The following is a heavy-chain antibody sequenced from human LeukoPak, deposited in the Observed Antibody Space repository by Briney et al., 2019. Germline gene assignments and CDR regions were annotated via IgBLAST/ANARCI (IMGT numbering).Heavy chain of an antibody. D-gene: IGHD4-17*01. CDR3: ARDPTTVTKGLDI. CDR2: ISYIGST. V-gene: IGHV4-59*11. J-gene: IGHJ3*02. Sequence: SETLSLTCTVSGDSMNSHYWSWIRQPPGKGLEWIGYISYIGSTNYNPSLKSRVTISVDTSKNQFSLRLSSVTAADTAVYYCARDPTTVTKGLDIWGQGTMVTLSS. CDR1: GDSMNSHY.